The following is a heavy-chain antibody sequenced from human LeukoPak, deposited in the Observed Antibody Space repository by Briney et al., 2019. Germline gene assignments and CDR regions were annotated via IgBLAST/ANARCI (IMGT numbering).Heavy chain of an antibody. CDR1: GGTFSSYA. J-gene: IGHJ4*02. CDR3: ARDLGYSGYSTTRGYFDY. Sequence: TSVKVSCKASGGTFSSYAISWVRHAPGQGLEWMGRITPILGIANFAQKFQGRVTITADKSTSTAYMELISLRSEDTAVYYCARDLGYSGYSTTRGYFDYWGQGTLVTVSS. CDR2: ITPILGIA. D-gene: IGHD5-12*01. V-gene: IGHV1-69*04.